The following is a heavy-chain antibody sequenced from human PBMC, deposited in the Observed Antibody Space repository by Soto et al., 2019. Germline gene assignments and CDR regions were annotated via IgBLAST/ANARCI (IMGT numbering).Heavy chain of an antibody. J-gene: IGHJ4*02. Sequence: GPGTPSETLSLTCAVYGGSFSGYYWSWIRQPPGKGLEWIGEINHSGSTNYNPSLKSRVTISVDTSKNQFSLKVSSVTAADTAVYYCARGRDLSFDYWGQGTLVTVSS. CDR3: ARGRDLSFDY. CDR2: INHSGST. V-gene: IGHV4-34*01. CDR1: GGSFSGYY.